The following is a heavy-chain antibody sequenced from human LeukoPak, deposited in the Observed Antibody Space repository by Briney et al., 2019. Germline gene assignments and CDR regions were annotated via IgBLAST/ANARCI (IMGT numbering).Heavy chain of an antibody. J-gene: IGHJ3*02. V-gene: IGHV3-23*01. CDR3: AKGRGSWGYSGSSAFDI. Sequence: GGSLRLSCAASGFTFSSYAMSWVRQAPGKGLEWVSGISGSGGSTYYADSVKGRFTISRDNSKNTLYLQMNSLRAEDTAVYYCAKGRGSWGYSGSSAFDIWGQGTMVTVSP. CDR1: GFTFSSYA. D-gene: IGHD5-12*01. CDR2: ISGSGGST.